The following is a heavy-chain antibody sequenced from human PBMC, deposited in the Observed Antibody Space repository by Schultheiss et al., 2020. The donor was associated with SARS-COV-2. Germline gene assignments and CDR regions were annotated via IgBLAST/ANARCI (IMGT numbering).Heavy chain of an antibody. D-gene: IGHD3-3*01. J-gene: IGHJ5*02. V-gene: IGHV1-46*01. Sequence: ASVKVSCKASGYTFTSYYMHWVRQAPGQGLEWMGIINPSGGSTSYAQKFQGRVTMTRDTSISTAYMELSRLRSDDTAVYYCARDQTIFAHLWFDPWGQGTLVTVSS. CDR1: GYTFTSYY. CDR2: INPSGGST. CDR3: ARDQTIFAHLWFDP.